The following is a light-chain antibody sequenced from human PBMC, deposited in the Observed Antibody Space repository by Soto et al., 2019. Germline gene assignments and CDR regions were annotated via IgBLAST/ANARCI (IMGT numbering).Light chain of an antibody. CDR2: EVS. J-gene: IGLJ1*01. CDR1: SSDVGGYNY. V-gene: IGLV2-14*01. CDR3: ISYTSSSIDYV. Sequence: QSALTQPASVSGSPGQSITISCTGTSSDVGGYNYVSWYQQHPGKAPKLMIYEVSNRPSGVSNRFSGSKSGNTASLTISGLQAEDEADYYCISYTSSSIDYVFGTGTKLTVL.